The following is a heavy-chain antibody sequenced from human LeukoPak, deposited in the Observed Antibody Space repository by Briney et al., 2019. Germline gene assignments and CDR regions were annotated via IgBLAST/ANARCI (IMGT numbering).Heavy chain of an antibody. Sequence: SETLSLTCAVYGGSFSGYYWSWIRQPPGKGLEWIGEINHSGSTTYNPSLKSRVTISVDTSKNQFSLKLSSVTAADTAVYYCARWGRGLDYWGQGTLVTVSS. J-gene: IGHJ4*02. CDR3: ARWGRGLDY. D-gene: IGHD4-23*01. CDR1: GGSFSGYY. CDR2: INHSGST. V-gene: IGHV4-34*01.